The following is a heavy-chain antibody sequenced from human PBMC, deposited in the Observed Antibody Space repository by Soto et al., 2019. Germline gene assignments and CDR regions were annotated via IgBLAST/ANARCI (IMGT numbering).Heavy chain of an antibody. CDR3: VRDRDLYRDMFHADL. CDR1: GFTISECS. D-gene: IGHD3-10*02. Sequence: GGSLRLSCEASGFTISECSMNWVRQAPGKGLEWLAYITIRTGNVLYADSVRGRFTISADNAENSVILQMNSLRDEDSAVYFCVRDRDLYRDMFHADLWGQGTLVTVS. CDR2: ITIRTGNV. J-gene: IGHJ4*01. V-gene: IGHV3-48*02.